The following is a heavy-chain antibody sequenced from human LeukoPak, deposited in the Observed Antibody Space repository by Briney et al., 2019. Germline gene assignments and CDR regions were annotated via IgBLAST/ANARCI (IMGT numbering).Heavy chain of an antibody. CDR2: IYYSGTT. CDR3: ARLQAVTGSSDYFDY. CDR1: GGSIISSTYY. D-gene: IGHD6-19*01. J-gene: IGHJ4*02. V-gene: IGHV4-61*05. Sequence: SETLSLTCTVSGGSIISSTYYWGWIRQPPGKGLEWIGYIYYSGTTNYNPSLKSRLTISVDTSNNQFSLRLSSVTAADTAVYYCARLQAVTGSSDYFDYWGQGTLVTVSS.